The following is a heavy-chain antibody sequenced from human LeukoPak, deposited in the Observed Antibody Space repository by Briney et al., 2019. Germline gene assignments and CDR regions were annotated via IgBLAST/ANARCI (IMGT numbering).Heavy chain of an antibody. D-gene: IGHD6-13*01. CDR2: FYWADDK. J-gene: IGHJ4*02. CDR1: GFSLSTKGVG. Sequence: SGPTLVQPTQTLTLTCTFSGFSLSTKGVGVGWIRQPPGKAPEWVALFYWADDKRYSPSLHSRLTITKDTPNNHVLLKMTNMGPANKATYYGAHRVGGMAPAGYFFDFWGQGTLVTVSS. CDR3: AHRVGGMAPAGYFFDF. V-gene: IGHV2-5*02.